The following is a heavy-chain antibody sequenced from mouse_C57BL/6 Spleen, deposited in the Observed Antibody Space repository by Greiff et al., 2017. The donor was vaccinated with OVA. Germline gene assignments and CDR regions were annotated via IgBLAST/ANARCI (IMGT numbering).Heavy chain of an antibody. CDR3: ARSGNDYDGFAY. J-gene: IGHJ3*01. CDR2: IYPGDGDT. V-gene: IGHV1-80*01. Sequence: QVHVKQSGAELVKPGASVKISCKASGYAFSSYWMNWVKQRPGKGLEWIGQIYPGDGDTNYNGKFKGKATLTADKSSSTAYMQLSSLTSEDSAVYCCARSGNDYDGFAYWGQGTLVTVSA. CDR1: GYAFSSYW. D-gene: IGHD2-4*01.